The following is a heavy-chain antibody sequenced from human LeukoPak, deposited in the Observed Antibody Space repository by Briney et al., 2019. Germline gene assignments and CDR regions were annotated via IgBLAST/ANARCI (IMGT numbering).Heavy chain of an antibody. CDR1: GFTFSSYE. Sequence: PGGSLRLSCAASGFTFSSYEMNWVRQAPGKGLEWVSYISSSGSTIYYADSVKGRFTISRDNAKNSLYLQMNSLRAEDTAVYYCARNIAARAEGKAFDIWGQGTMVTVSS. CDR2: ISSSGSTI. J-gene: IGHJ3*02. V-gene: IGHV3-48*03. D-gene: IGHD6-6*01. CDR3: ARNIAARAEGKAFDI.